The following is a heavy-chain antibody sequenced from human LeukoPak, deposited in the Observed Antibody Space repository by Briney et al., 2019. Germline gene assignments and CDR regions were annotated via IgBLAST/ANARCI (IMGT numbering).Heavy chain of an antibody. J-gene: IGHJ6*02. CDR2: ISGSGGCT. Sequence: GGSLRLSCAASGFTFSSYAMSWVRQAPGKGLEWVSAISGSGGCTYYADSVKGRFTISRDNSKNSLYLQMNSLRAEDTAVYYCAKGKRGGYDFWSGSKPYYYYGMDVWGQGTTVTVSS. V-gene: IGHV3-23*01. CDR1: GFTFSSYA. CDR3: AKGKRGGYDFWSGSKPYYYYGMDV. D-gene: IGHD3-3*01.